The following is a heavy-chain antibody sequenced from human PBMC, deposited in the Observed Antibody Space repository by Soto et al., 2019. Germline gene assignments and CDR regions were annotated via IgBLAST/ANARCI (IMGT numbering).Heavy chain of an antibody. CDR1: GGTFSNYA. CDR2: IIPIFDTA. Sequence: QVQLVQSGAEVKTPGSSVKVSCKASGGTFSNYAISWVRQAPGQGLEWMGGIIPIFDTADYAQRFQGRVTITADESTSTAYLELSNLTSGDTAVYYCARDMIPAAISYRYYALDVWGQGTTVTVSS. D-gene: IGHD2-2*01. CDR3: ARDMIPAAISYRYYALDV. J-gene: IGHJ6*02. V-gene: IGHV1-69*01.